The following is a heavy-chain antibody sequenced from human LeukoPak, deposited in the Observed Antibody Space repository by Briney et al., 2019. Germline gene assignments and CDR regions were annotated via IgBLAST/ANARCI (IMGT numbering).Heavy chain of an antibody. D-gene: IGHD3-22*01. CDR3: ASEGYYDSSGYTLYYYGMDV. V-gene: IGHV3-53*01. CDR1: GFTVSSNY. Sequence: GGSLRLSCAASGFTVSSNYMSWVRQAPGKGLEWVSVIYSGGSTYYADSVKGRFTISRDNSKNTLYLQMNSLRAEDTAVYYCASEGYYDSSGYTLYYYGMDVWGQGTTVTVSS. J-gene: IGHJ6*02. CDR2: IYSGGST.